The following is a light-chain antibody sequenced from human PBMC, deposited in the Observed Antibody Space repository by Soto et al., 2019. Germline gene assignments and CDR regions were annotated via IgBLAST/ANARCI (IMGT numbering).Light chain of an antibody. CDR2: GAS. CDR1: QSVFDN. Sequence: EVVMTQSPATLSVSPGERATLSCRASQSVFDNLAWYQQKPGQAPGLLIYGASTRATGIPARFSGSGSETDFTLTISSLQSEDFAIYYCQQYNDWPRTFGQGTKVEIK. V-gene: IGKV3-15*01. CDR3: QQYNDWPRT. J-gene: IGKJ1*01.